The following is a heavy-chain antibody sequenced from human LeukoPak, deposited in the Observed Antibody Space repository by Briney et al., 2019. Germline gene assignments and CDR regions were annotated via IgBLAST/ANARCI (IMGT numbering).Heavy chain of an antibody. V-gene: IGHV3-21*01. CDR3: ARGSAYGDYGDY. CDR2: ITSSSSYI. J-gene: IGHJ4*02. Sequence: GGSLRLSCAASGFTFSGYTMNWVRQAPGKGPEWVSSITSSSSYIYYADSVKGRFTISRDNAKNSLYLQMNSLRAEDTAVYYCARGSAYGDYGDYWGQGTLVTVSS. D-gene: IGHD4-17*01. CDR1: GFTFSGYT.